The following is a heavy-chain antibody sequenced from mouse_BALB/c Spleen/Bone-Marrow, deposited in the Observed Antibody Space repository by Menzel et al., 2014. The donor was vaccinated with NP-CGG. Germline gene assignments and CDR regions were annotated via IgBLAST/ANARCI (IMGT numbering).Heavy chain of an antibody. CDR2: IFPGIGTT. CDR3: ARGGNYGY. CDR1: GYTFTNYW. D-gene: IGHD2-1*01. V-gene: IGHV1S132*01. Sequence: SGAELVKPGASVKLSCKTSGYTFTNYWIQWVKQRPGQGLGWIGEIFPGIGTTYYNEKFKGKATLTIDTSSSTAYMQLSSLTSEDSAVYFCARGGNYGYWGQGTTLTVPS. J-gene: IGHJ2*01.